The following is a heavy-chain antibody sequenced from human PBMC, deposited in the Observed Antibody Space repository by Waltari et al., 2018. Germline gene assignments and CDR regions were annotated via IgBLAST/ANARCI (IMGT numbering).Heavy chain of an antibody. D-gene: IGHD5-12*01. CDR1: GYSISRSNW. CDR3: ARTSGNGYDFDY. Sequence: QVQLQESGPGLVKPSDTLSLTCAVSGYSISRSNWWGWFRQPPGKGLAWIGHIFYTGSTYYNPSRKSRVTMSVDTSKNQFSLNLSSVTAVDTAVYYCARTSGNGYDFDYWGQGTLVTVSS. CDR2: IFYTGST. J-gene: IGHJ4*02. V-gene: IGHV4-28*01.